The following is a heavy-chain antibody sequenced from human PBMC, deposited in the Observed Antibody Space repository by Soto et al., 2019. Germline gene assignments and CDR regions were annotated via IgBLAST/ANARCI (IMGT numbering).Heavy chain of an antibody. J-gene: IGHJ4*02. V-gene: IGHV1-3*01. CDR3: AREGAHSTPLDH. D-gene: IGHD2-15*01. CDR1: GYTFTDYA. Sequence: QVQLVQSGAEAKKPGASVKVSCKASGYTFTDYAIHWVRQAPGQGLEWMGWINVGNGNTGYSRKFQGRVTNARDMSATTAYIQVTSLTSEATAISYCAREGAHSTPLDHWGQGTLVTVSS. CDR2: INVGNGNT.